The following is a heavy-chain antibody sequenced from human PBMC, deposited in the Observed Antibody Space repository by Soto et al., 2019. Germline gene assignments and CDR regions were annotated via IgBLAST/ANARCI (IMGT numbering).Heavy chain of an antibody. V-gene: IGHV3-74*01. CDR2: INSGGNIT. J-gene: IGHJ6*02. CDR1: GFALSRYW. Sequence: GASVKVSCTASGFALSRYWMYWVRQAPGKGLVWVSHINSGGNITPYPDSVRGRFTISRDNSKNTLYLDMHSLTTDDTAVYFCARSLWSPYFYYGLDVWGQGTTVTVSS. CDR3: ARSLWSPYFYYGLDV. D-gene: IGHD2-21*01.